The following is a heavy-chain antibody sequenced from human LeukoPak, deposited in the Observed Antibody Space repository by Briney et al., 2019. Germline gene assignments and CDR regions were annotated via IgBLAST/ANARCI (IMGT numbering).Heavy chain of an antibody. CDR1: GGSISSSNW. Sequence: SETLSLTCAVSGGSISSSNWWSWVRQPPGKGLEWIGEIYHSGSTNYNPSLKSRVTISVDTSKNQFSLKLSSVTAADTAVYYCARGLEERWLVILRWFDPWGQGTLVTVSS. CDR2: IYHSGST. J-gene: IGHJ5*02. CDR3: ARGLEERWLVILRWFDP. D-gene: IGHD6-19*01. V-gene: IGHV4-4*02.